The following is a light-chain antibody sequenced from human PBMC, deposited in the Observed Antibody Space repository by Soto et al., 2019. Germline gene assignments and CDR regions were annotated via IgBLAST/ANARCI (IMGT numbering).Light chain of an antibody. CDR2: SAS. V-gene: IGKV3-20*01. J-gene: IGKJ1*01. CDR1: QSVSSSH. Sequence: EIVLTQSPGTLSLSPGERATLSCRASQSVSSSHLAWYQQKPGQAPRLLIYSASSRATGIPDRFSGSGSGTDFTLTISRLEPEDFAVYYCQRYGVFGQGTKVDIK. CDR3: QRYGV.